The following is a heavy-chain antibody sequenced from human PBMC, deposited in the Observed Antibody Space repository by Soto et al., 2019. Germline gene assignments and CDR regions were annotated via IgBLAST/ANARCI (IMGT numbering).Heavy chain of an antibody. CDR3: ASHDPGDRFDP. J-gene: IGHJ5*02. CDR2: INPNNGAT. Sequence: ASVKVSCKAPRYIFTAYFMHWVRQAPGQGLERMGWINPNNGATHYGLSFQGRVTMTRDTSISTAYMELSSLRSDDTAVYYCASHDPGDRFDPWGQGTLVTVSS. D-gene: IGHD2-21*02. CDR1: RYIFTAYF. V-gene: IGHV1-2*02.